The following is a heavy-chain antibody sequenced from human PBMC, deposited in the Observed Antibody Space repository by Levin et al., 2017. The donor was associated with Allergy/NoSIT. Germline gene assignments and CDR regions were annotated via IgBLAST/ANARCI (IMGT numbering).Heavy chain of an antibody. D-gene: IGHD6-19*01. CDR3: ARDYIAVAGSHYYYYGMDG. Sequence: GGSLRLSCAASGFTFSSYGMHWVRQAPGKGLEWVAVIWYDGSNKYYADSVKGRFTISRDNSKNTLYLQMNSLRAEDTAVYYCARDYIAVAGSHYYYYGMDGWGQGTTVTVSS. J-gene: IGHJ6*02. CDR2: IWYDGSNK. CDR1: GFTFSSYG. V-gene: IGHV3-33*01.